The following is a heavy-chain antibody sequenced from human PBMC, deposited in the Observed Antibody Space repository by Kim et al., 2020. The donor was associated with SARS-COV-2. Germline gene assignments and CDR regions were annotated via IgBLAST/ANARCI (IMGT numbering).Heavy chain of an antibody. Sequence: NYAQKFQGRVTMTRDTSISTAYMELSRLRSDDTAVYYCARYLRMLSSGDYWGQGTLVTVSS. D-gene: IGHD2-8*01. V-gene: IGHV1-2*02. CDR3: ARYLRMLSSGDY. J-gene: IGHJ4*02.